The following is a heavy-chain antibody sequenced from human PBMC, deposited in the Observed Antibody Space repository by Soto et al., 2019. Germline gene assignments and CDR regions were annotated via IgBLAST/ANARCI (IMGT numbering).Heavy chain of an antibody. CDR3: ARGEYSSSFIGAADY. D-gene: IGHD6-6*01. CDR2: IKQDGSEK. V-gene: IGHV3-7*05. J-gene: IGHJ4*02. Sequence: GGSLRLSCAASGFTFSSYWMSWVRQAPGKGLEWVANIKQDGSEKYYVDSVKGRFTISRDNAKNSLYLQMNSLRAEDTAVYYCARGEYSSSFIGAADYWGQGTLVTVSS. CDR1: GFTFSSYW.